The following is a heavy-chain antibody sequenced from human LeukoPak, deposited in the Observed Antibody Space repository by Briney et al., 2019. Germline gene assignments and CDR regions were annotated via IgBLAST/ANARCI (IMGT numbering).Heavy chain of an antibody. V-gene: IGHV4-59*01. D-gene: IGHD3-16*01. Sequence: SETLSLTCTVSGGSISSDYWSWIRQPPGKGLEWIGYIYYSGSTNYNPSLKSRVTISVDTSKNQFSLKLSSVTAADTAVYYCARETSQKGAHYMDVWGKGTTVTISS. CDR1: GGSISSDY. J-gene: IGHJ6*03. CDR3: ARETSQKGAHYMDV. CDR2: IYYSGST.